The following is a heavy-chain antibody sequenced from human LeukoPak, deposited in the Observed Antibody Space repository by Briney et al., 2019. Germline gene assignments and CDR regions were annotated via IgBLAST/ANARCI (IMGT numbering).Heavy chain of an antibody. Sequence: SGGSLRLSCAASGFTFSSYSMNWVRQAPGKGLEWVSSISSSYIYYADSVKGRFTISRDNAKNSLYLQMNSLRAEDTAVYYCAREGYIHYAYWGQGTLVTVSS. CDR2: ISSSYI. J-gene: IGHJ4*02. D-gene: IGHD2-2*02. V-gene: IGHV3-21*01. CDR3: AREGYIHYAY. CDR1: GFTFSSYS.